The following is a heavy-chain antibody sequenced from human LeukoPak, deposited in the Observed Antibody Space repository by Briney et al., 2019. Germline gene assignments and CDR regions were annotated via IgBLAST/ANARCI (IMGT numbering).Heavy chain of an antibody. CDR3: ARGGPVEALEYNWFDP. V-gene: IGHV4-59*02. Sequence: KPSETLSPAYTVSGCSVSSSCAGSSRQPPGKGLEWIGYIYYSGSTNYNPSLKSRVTISVDTSKNQFSLKLSSVTAADAPVYYRARGGPVEALEYNWFDPWGQGTLVTVSS. CDR1: GCSVSSSC. D-gene: IGHD3-3*01. CDR2: IYYSGST. J-gene: IGHJ5*02.